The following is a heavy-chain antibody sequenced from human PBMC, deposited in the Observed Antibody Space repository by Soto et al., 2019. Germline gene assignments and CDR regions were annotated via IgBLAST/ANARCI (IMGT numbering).Heavy chain of an antibody. CDR3: ARAGRRYSSGWYEDY. J-gene: IGHJ4*02. Sequence: QVQLQESGPGLVKPSETLSLTCTVSGGSISSYYWSWIRQPPGKGLEWIGYIYYSGSTNYNPSLKSRVTISVDTSKNQFSLKLSSVTAAYTAVYYCARAGRRYSSGWYEDYWGQGTLVTVSS. CDR2: IYYSGST. CDR1: GGSISSYY. D-gene: IGHD6-19*01. V-gene: IGHV4-59*01.